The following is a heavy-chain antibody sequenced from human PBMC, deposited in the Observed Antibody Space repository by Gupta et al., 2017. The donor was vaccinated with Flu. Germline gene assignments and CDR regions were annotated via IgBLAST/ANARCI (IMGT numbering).Heavy chain of an antibody. J-gene: IGHJ3*02. CDR1: GGSISSYY. V-gene: IGHV4-59*01. CDR2: IYYSGST. CDR3: ARGYYDFWSGYQRISAFDI. D-gene: IGHD3-3*01. Sequence: QVQLQESGPGLVKPSETLSLTCTVSGGSISSYYWSWIRQPPGKGLEWIGYIYYSGSTNYNPSLKSRVTISVDTSKNQFSLKLSSVTAADTAVYYCARGYYDFWSGYQRISAFDIWGQGTMVTVSS.